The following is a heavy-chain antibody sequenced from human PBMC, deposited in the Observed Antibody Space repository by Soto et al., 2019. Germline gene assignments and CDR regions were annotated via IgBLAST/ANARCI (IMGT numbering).Heavy chain of an antibody. CDR2: LYDVDGS. CDR3: ATWHEREHAYDV. D-gene: IGHD1-1*01. V-gene: IGHV3-53*01. CDR1: GLTISCKKY. J-gene: IGHJ3*01. Sequence: GGSLRLSCAAFGLTISCKKYVAWVRQAPGKGLEWVSALYDVDGSFYADSVKGRFTTSSDSSKTTVYLQMNDLRPDDTAVYYCATWHEREHAYDVWGQGTTVTVSS.